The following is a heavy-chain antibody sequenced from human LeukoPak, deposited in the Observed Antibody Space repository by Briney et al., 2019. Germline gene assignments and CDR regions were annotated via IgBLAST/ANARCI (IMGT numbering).Heavy chain of an antibody. CDR1: GGSISSYY. CDR3: ARDEAAMVPFFDY. V-gene: IGHV4-59*01. CDR2: IYYNGST. J-gene: IGHJ4*02. Sequence: SETLSLTCTVSGGSISSYYWSWIRQPPGKGLEWIGYIYYNGSTNYNPSLKSRVTISVDTSKNQFSLKLSSVTAADTAVYYCARDEAAMVPFFDYWGQGTLVTVSS. D-gene: IGHD3-10*01.